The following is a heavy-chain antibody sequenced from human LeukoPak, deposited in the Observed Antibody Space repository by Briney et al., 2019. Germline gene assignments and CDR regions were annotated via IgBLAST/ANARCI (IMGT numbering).Heavy chain of an antibody. D-gene: IGHD6-13*01. V-gene: IGHV4-59*12. Sequence: SETLSLTCTVSGGSISSYYWSWIRQPPGKGLEWIGYIYYSGSTNYNPSLKSRDTISVDTSKNQFSLKLSSVTAADTAVYYCARDRGSSSKIYYFDYWGQGTLVTVSS. CDR3: ARDRGSSSKIYYFDY. CDR2: IYYSGST. CDR1: GGSISSYY. J-gene: IGHJ4*02.